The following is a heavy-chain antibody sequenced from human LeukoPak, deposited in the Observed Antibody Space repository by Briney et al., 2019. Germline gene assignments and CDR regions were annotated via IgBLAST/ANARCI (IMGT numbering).Heavy chain of an antibody. CDR2: FNPEDGET. V-gene: IGHV1-24*01. J-gene: IGHJ3*02. Sequence: ASVKISCKVSGYTLTEVGMHWVRQTPGRGLEWMGGFNPEDGETVYAETFQDRVTMTEDTSTDTAYMELSSLRSEDTAVYYCATDRVRLGLGIPVPGREIGALEMWGQGTMVTVSS. CDR1: GYTLTEVG. D-gene: IGHD6-19*01. CDR3: ATDRVRLGLGIPVPGREIGALEM.